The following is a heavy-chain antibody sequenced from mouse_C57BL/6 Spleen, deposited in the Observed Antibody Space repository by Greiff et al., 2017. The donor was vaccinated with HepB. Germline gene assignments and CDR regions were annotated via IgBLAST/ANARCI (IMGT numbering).Heavy chain of an antibody. CDR1: GFTFSDYG. V-gene: IGHV5-17*01. CDR3: ARGGGYGYALAWFAY. Sequence: EVQLVESGGGLVKPGGSLKLSCAASGFTFSDYGMHWVRQAPEKGLEWVAYISSGSSTINYAETLKGRYTNSRDNAKNTRFLQMTSLSAEDTAMYCGARGGGYGYALAWFAYWGQGTLVTVSA. CDR2: ISSGSSTI. D-gene: IGHD2-2*01. J-gene: IGHJ3*01.